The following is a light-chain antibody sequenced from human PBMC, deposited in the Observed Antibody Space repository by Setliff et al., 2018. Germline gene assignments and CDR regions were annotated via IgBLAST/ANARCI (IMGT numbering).Light chain of an antibody. CDR3: SSYITSSTPPHV. Sequence: QSALTQPRSVSGSPGQSVTISCTGTSSDVGAYGFVSWYQHHPGEAPRLIIYDVSRRPSGVSNRFSGSKSGNTASLTISGLQPEDEADYYCSSYITSSTPPHVFGAGTKVTVL. J-gene: IGLJ1*01. CDR1: SSDVGAYGF. V-gene: IGLV2-14*03. CDR2: DVS.